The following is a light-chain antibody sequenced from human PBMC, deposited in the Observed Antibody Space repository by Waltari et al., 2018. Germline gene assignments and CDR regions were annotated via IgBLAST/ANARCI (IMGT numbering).Light chain of an antibody. CDR1: QSLLHSNGYNY. V-gene: IGKV2-28*01. J-gene: IGKJ5*01. CDR2: LGS. CDR3: MEALQSVT. Sequence: IVMTLSPLSLPVSPGEPASIACRSSQSLLHSNGYNYLDWYLQKPGQSPQILIYLGSNRASGVPDRFSGSGSGTDFTLKISRVEAEDAGVYYCMEALQSVTFGQGTRLEIK.